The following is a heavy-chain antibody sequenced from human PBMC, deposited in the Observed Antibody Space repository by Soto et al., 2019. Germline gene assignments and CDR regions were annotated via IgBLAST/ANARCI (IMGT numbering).Heavy chain of an antibody. CDR3: VHSRCGGDCLRSYSSHYYYGMDV. D-gene: IGHD2-21*02. CDR2: IYWDDDK. V-gene: IGHV2-5*02. CDR1: GFSLNTGGLG. Sequence: QITLKESGPTLVKPTQTLTLTCTVSGFSLNTGGLGVGWIRQPPGKALEWLALIYWDDDKRYSPSLKNRLGISKDTSNNLVVLTMTNMDPVDTATYYCVHSRCGGDCLRSYSSHYYYGMDVWGQGTTVTVSS. J-gene: IGHJ6*02.